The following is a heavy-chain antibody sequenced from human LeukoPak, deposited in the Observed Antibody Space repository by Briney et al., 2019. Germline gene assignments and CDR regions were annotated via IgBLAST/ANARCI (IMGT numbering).Heavy chain of an antibody. CDR2: IYPGDSDT. V-gene: IGHV5-51*01. CDR1: GYSFTSYW. CDR3: ASPFMNYYDSSGYYYATDY. Sequence: GESLKISCKGSGYSFTSYWIGWVRPMPGKGLEWMGIIYPGDSDTRYSPSFQGQVTISADKSISTAYLQWSSLKASDTAMYYCASPFMNYYDSSGYYYATDYWGQGTLVTVSS. J-gene: IGHJ4*02. D-gene: IGHD3-22*01.